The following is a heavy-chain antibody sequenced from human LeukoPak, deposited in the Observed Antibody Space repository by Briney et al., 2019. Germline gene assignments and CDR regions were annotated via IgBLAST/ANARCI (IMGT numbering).Heavy chain of an antibody. Sequence: GGSLRLSCAASGFTFSSYSMNWVRQAPGKGLEWVSSISSSSSYMYYADSVKGRFTISRDNAKNSLYLQMNSLRAEDTAVYYCARVWKPPVLMVYADDAFDIWGQGTMVTVSS. D-gene: IGHD2-8*01. J-gene: IGHJ3*02. CDR1: GFTFSSYS. V-gene: IGHV3-21*01. CDR2: ISSSSSYM. CDR3: ARVWKPPVLMVYADDAFDI.